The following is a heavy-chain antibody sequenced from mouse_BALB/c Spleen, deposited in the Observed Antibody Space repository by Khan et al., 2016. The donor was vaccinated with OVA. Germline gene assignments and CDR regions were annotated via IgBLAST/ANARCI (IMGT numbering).Heavy chain of an antibody. CDR3: VRDGAYHRNDGWFAY. V-gene: IGHV1-4*01. D-gene: IGHD2-14*01. J-gene: IGHJ3*01. Sequence: VQLQESGAELARPGASLKMSCKASGYTFTSYTIHWIKLGPGQVLDWIGYINPSNGYTNYNQNFKDKATLTADKSSTTAYMQLSSLTSDDSAVYNCVRDGAYHRNDGWFAYWGQGTLVTVSA. CDR2: INPSNGYT. CDR1: GYTFTSYT.